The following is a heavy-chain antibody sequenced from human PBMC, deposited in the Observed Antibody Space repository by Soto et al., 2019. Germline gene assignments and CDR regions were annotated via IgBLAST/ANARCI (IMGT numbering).Heavy chain of an antibody. D-gene: IGHD4-17*01. Sequence: QVQLQESGPGLVKPSQTLSLTCTVSGGSIITGGYYWSWIRQHPGRGLEWIGYIYHSGMTFSNPSLQSRVAISIDTSENQFSLKLSSVTAADTAVYYCATVRWELHDAFDIWGHGTMVSVSS. J-gene: IGHJ3*02. CDR2: IYHSGMT. CDR1: GGSIITGGYY. V-gene: IGHV4-31*03. CDR3: ATVRWELHDAFDI.